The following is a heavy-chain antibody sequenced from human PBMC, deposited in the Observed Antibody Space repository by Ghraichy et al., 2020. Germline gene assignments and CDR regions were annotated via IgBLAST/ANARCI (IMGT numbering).Heavy chain of an antibody. CDR1: GFTFSGYW. J-gene: IGHJ3*01. D-gene: IGHD3-10*01. CDR2: TNGDGSSI. V-gene: IGHV3-74*01. Sequence: GGSLRLSCAASGFTFSGYWMHWVRQAPGKGLVWVSRTNGDGSSISYADSVKGRFTISRDNAKNPLYLQMNSLRAEDTAVYYCVRRHYYDSATIDSFDVWGQGTMVAVSS. CDR3: VRRHYYDSATIDSFDV.